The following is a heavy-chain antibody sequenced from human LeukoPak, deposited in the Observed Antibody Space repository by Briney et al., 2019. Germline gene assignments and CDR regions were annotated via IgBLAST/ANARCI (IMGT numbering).Heavy chain of an antibody. CDR1: GYSFTSYW. D-gene: IGHD5-18*01. Sequence: GESLKISCKGSGYSFTSYWIGWVRQMPGKGLEWVGIIYPGDSDTRYSPSFQGQVTISADKSISTAYLQWSGLKASDTAMYYCARLEYSYGYYYYYYMDVWGKGTTVTVSS. V-gene: IGHV5-51*01. CDR2: IYPGDSDT. CDR3: ARLEYSYGYYYYYYMDV. J-gene: IGHJ6*03.